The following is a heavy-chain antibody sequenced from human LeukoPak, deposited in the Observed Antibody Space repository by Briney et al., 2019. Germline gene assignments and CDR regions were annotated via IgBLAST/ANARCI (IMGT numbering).Heavy chain of an antibody. CDR3: ANYNYERSGYSYFGN. J-gene: IGHJ4*02. D-gene: IGHD3-22*01. V-gene: IGHV4-4*07. CDR1: GGFISSYY. CDR2: IYRSGSA. Sequence: PSETLSLTCSVSGGFISSYYWSWIRQSAGNGLEWIGRIYRSGSANYHPSLKSRVTMSVDTSKNQFSLRLSSVTAADTAVYYCANYNYERSGYSYFGNWGQGIVVIVSS.